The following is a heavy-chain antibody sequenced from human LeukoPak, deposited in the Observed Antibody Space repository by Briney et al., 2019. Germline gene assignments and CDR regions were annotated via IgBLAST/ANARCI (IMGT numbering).Heavy chain of an antibody. CDR3: AKEKQRNFDY. CDR1: GFTFSNYA. V-gene: IGHV3-23*01. J-gene: IGHJ4*02. Sequence: QPGGSLRLSCAASGFTFSNYAMSWVRQAPGKGLEWVSGISGSGDSTYYGDSVKGRFTISRDNSKNTLYLQMNSPRAEDTAVYYCAKEKQRNFDYWGQGTLVTVSS. CDR2: ISGSGDST.